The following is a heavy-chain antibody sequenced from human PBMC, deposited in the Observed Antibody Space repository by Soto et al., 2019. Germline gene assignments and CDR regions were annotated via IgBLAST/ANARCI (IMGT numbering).Heavy chain of an antibody. D-gene: IGHD3-22*01. CDR3: AHSSGYYYFDY. CDR2: INPNSGDT. V-gene: IGHV1-2*02. J-gene: IGHJ4*02. CDR1: GYTFTVYY. Sequence: ASVKVSCKASGYTFTVYYMHCVRQAPGQGLEWMGWINPNSGDTNYAQKFQGRVTMTRDTSISTAYMELSRLRSDDTAVYYCAHSSGYYYFDYWGQGTLVTVSS.